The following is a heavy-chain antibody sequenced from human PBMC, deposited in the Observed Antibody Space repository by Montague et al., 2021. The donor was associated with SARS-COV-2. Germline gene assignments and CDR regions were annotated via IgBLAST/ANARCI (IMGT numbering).Heavy chain of an antibody. CDR1: GGSISSYY. J-gene: IGHJ2*01. CDR2: IYTSGGT. D-gene: IGHD3-3*01. V-gene: IGHV4-4*07. Sequence: SETLSLTCTVSGGSISSYYWSCIRQPAGKGLEWFGRIYTSGGTTYNPSLKNRVTMSLDTSKDQFSLKLISLTAADTAVNYCPGGLAYYDSWGGYYPAYWYFALWGRGTLVTVSS. CDR3: PGGLAYYDSWGGYYPAYWYFAL.